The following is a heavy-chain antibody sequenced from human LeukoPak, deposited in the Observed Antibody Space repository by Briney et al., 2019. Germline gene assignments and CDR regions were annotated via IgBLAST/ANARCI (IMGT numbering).Heavy chain of an antibody. J-gene: IGHJ6*02. CDR2: IKHDGSEE. Sequence: GRSLRLSCAASGFTFSSYWMSWVRQAPGKGLEWVANIKHDGSEEVYVDSVKGRFSISRDNAKNSLFLQMNTLRAEDTAVYYCARDPYSSTWSYGMDVWGQGTTVTVSS. V-gene: IGHV3-7*05. D-gene: IGHD6-6*01. CDR1: GFTFSSYW. CDR3: ARDPYSSTWSYGMDV.